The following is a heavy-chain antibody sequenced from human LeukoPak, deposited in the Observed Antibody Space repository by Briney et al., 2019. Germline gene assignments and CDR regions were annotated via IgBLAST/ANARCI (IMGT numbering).Heavy chain of an antibody. CDR2: IYHSGST. CDR3: ARLDDSSSWHEDY. Sequence: SETLSLTCTVSGYSISSGYYWGWIRQPPGKGLEWIGSIYHSGSTYYNPSLKSRVTISVDTSKNQFSLKLSSVTAADTAVYYCARLDDSSSWHEDYWGQGTLVTVSS. V-gene: IGHV4-38-2*02. CDR1: GYSISSGYY. J-gene: IGHJ4*02. D-gene: IGHD6-13*01.